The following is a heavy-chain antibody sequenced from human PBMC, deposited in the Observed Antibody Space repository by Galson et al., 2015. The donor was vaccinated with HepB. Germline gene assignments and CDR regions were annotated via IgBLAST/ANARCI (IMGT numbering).Heavy chain of an antibody. Sequence: SVKVSCKASGYTFTTYYMHWVRQAPGQGLEWMGIINPSGGSTSYAQKFQGRVTMTRDTSTSTVYMELSSLRSEDTAVYYCAREHYGSGTSYARDYYMDVWGKGTTVTVSS. CDR1: GYTFTTYY. J-gene: IGHJ6*03. V-gene: IGHV1-46*03. D-gene: IGHD3-10*01. CDR3: AREHYGSGTSYARDYYMDV. CDR2: INPSGGST.